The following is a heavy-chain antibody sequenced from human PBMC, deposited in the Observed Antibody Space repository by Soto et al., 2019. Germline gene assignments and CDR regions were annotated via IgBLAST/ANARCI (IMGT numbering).Heavy chain of an antibody. D-gene: IGHD4-4*01. V-gene: IGHV4-59*01. CDR3: ARALALTVTFDY. CDR1: GGSISSYY. J-gene: IGHJ4*02. Sequence: SETLSLTCTVSGGSISSYYWSWIRQPPGKGLEWIGYIYYSGSTNYNPSLKSRVTISVDTSKNQFSLKLSSVTAADTAVYYCARALALTVTFDYWGQGTLVTVSS. CDR2: IYYSGST.